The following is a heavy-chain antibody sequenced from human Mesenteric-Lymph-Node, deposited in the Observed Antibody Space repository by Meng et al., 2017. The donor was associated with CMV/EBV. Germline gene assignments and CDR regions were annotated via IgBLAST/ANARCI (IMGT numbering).Heavy chain of an antibody. D-gene: IGHD1-26*01. CDR1: GGSFSGYY. CDR2: INHSGRT. V-gene: IGHV4-34*01. J-gene: IGHJ6*02. Sequence: SETLSLTCADYGGSFSGYYWSWIRQPPGKGPEWIGEINHSGRTNYNPSLKSRVTISVDTSKNQFSLKLSSVTAADTAVYYCARETELLGGMGVWGQGTTVTVSS. CDR3: ARETELLGGMGV.